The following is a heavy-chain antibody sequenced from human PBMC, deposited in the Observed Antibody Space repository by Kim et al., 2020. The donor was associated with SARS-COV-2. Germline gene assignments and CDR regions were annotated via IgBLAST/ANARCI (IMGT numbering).Heavy chain of an antibody. CDR2: INNGGNP. V-gene: IGHV3-23*01. J-gene: IGHJ4*02. Sequence: GGSLRLSCVASGFTFSSRAMSWVRQTPGKGLEWVASINNGGNPYYADSVMGRLTVSRDISKATLYLQMNSLRAEDTALYFCAKDHPSSGWPTFDSWGQGT. CDR3: AKDHPSSGWPTFDS. D-gene: IGHD6-19*01. CDR1: GFTFSSRA.